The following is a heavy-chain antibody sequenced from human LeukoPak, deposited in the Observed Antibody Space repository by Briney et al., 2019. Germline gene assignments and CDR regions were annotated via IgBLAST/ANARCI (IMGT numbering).Heavy chain of an antibody. CDR1: GFTFSSYS. J-gene: IGHJ4*02. Sequence: GRSLRLSCAASGFTFSSYSMNWVRQAPGKGLEWVSSISSSSSYIYYADSVKGRFTISRDNAKNSLYLQLNSLRAEGTAVYYCARDVGESSLITFDYWGQGTLVTVSS. V-gene: IGHV3-21*04. CDR3: ARDVGESSLITFDY. D-gene: IGHD3-22*01. CDR2: ISSSSSYI.